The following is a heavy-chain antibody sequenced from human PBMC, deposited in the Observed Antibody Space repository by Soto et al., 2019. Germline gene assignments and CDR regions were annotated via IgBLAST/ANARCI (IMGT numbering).Heavy chain of an antibody. Sequence: SETLSLTCAVYGGSFSGYYWSWIRQPPGKGLEWIGEINHSGSTNYNPSLKSRVTISVDTSKNQFSLKLSSVTAADTAVYYCARERLEVYNWFDPWGQGTLVTVSS. CDR3: ARERLEVYNWFDP. CDR1: GGSFSGYY. CDR2: INHSGST. J-gene: IGHJ5*02. V-gene: IGHV4-34*01. D-gene: IGHD3-16*01.